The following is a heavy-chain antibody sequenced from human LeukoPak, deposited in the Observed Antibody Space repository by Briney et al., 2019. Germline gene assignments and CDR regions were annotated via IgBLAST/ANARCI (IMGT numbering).Heavy chain of an antibody. D-gene: IGHD6-19*01. Sequence: GGSLRLSCAASGFTLSRYWMHWVRQAPGKGLVWVSRINSDGNSTNYADSVKGRFTISRDNAKNTLYLEMNSLRGEDTGVYYCVRGSGWYYFVYWGQGTLVTVSS. CDR3: VRGSGWYYFVY. CDR1: GFTLSRYW. CDR2: INSDGNST. J-gene: IGHJ4*02. V-gene: IGHV3-74*01.